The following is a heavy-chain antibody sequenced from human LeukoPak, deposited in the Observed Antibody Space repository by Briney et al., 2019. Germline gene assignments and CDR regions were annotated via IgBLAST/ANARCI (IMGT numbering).Heavy chain of an antibody. V-gene: IGHV5-51*01. Sequence: GESLKISCKGSGYSFTSYWIGWGRQMPGKGLELMGISPSFQCQVTISADKSISTAYLQWNSLKASDTAMYYCARHLTPYDSSGYCRYYYYYYMDVWGKGTTVTVSS. CDR3: ARHLTPYDSSGYCRYYYYYYMDV. CDR1: GYSFTSYW. D-gene: IGHD3-22*01. J-gene: IGHJ6*03.